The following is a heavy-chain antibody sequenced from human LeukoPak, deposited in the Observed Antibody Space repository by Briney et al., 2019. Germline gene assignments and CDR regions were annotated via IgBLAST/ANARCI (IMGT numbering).Heavy chain of an antibody. CDR2: TNTNTGNP. J-gene: IGHJ5*02. CDR1: GYTFTSYA. D-gene: IGHD2-15*01. V-gene: IGHV7-4-1*02. CDR3: ARDADREWDIVVVVADGGNWFDP. Sequence: ASVKVSFKASGYTFTSYAMNWVRQAPGQGLEWMGWTNTNTGNPTYAQGFTGRFVFSLDTSVSTAYLQISSLKAEDTAVYYCARDADREWDIVVVVADGGNWFDPWGQGTLVTVSS.